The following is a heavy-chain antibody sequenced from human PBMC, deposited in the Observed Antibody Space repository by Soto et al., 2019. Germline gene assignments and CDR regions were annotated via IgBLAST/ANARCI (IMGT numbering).Heavy chain of an antibody. J-gene: IGHJ4*02. CDR2: ISSSSSYI. CDR3: ARDSLVVAATAFSATGHGRPLDY. Sequence: EVQLVESGGGLVKPGGSLRLSCAASGFTFSSYSMNWVRQAPGKGLEWVSSISSSSSYIYYADSVKGRFTISRDNAKNSLYLQMNSLRAEDTAVYYCARDSLVVAATAFSATGHGRPLDYWGQGTLVTVSS. CDR1: GFTFSSYS. D-gene: IGHD2-15*01. V-gene: IGHV3-21*01.